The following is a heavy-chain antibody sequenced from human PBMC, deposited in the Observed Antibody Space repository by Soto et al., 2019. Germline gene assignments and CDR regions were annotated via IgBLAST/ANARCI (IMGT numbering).Heavy chain of an antibody. CDR3: AKGAFDGYYYYGMDV. J-gene: IGHJ6*02. Sequence: XGSLRLSCAASGFTFSNYSMTGVRQAPGKGLEWVSAISRSGDSTYYADSVKGRFTISRDNSKNTLYVQMNSLRAEDTAVYYCAKGAFDGYYYYGMDVWGQGTTVTVSS. CDR1: GFTFSNYS. V-gene: IGHV3-23*01. D-gene: IGHD3-16*01. CDR2: ISRSGDST.